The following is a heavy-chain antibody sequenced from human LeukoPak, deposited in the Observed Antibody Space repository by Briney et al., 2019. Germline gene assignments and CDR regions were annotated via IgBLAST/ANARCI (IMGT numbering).Heavy chain of an antibody. CDR3: ARLGYCSSTSCCRGETSDY. D-gene: IGHD2-2*01. V-gene: IGHV4-39*01. CDR2: IYYSGST. CDR1: GGSISSSSYY. Sequence: SETLSLTCTVSGGSISSSSYYWGWIRQPPGKGLEWIGSIYYSGSTYYNPSLKSRVTISVDTSKNQFSLKLSSVTAADTAVYCCARLGYCSSTSCCRGETSDYWGQGTLVTVSS. J-gene: IGHJ4*02.